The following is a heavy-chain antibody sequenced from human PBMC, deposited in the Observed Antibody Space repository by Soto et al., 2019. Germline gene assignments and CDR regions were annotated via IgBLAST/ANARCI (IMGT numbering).Heavy chain of an antibody. Sequence: EVQLVESGGGLVQPGGSLRLSCAASGFTFSSYEMNWVRQAPGKGLEWVSYISSSGSTIYHADSVKGRFTISRDNAKNSLYLQMNSLRAEDTAVDYCVEGGGNSNDAFDIWGQGTMVTVSS. V-gene: IGHV3-48*03. CDR1: GFTFSSYE. CDR2: ISSSGSTI. D-gene: IGHD2-15*01. CDR3: VEGGGNSNDAFDI. J-gene: IGHJ3*02.